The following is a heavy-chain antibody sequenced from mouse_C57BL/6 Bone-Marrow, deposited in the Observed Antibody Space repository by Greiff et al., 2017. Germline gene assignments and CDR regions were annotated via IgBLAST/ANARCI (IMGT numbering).Heavy chain of an antibody. D-gene: IGHD2-10*02. CDR1: GYTFTSYW. Sequence: QVQLQQPGAELVKPGASVKMSCKASGYTFTSYWITWVKQRPGQGLEWIGDIYPGSGSTNYNEKFKSKATLTVDTSSSTAYIQLSSLTSKASAVYYCAPRISYYFDYWGQGTTLTVSS. J-gene: IGHJ2*01. V-gene: IGHV1-55*01. CDR3: APRISYYFDY. CDR2: IYPGSGST.